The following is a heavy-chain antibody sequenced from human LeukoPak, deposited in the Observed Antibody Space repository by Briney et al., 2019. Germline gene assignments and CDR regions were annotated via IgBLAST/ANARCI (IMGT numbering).Heavy chain of an antibody. V-gene: IGHV4-30-2*01. Sequence: SQTLSLTCTVSGGSITSGEIFWSWIRQPPGKGLEWIGYIYHGGSTYYSPSLKSRVTMSVDTSKNQFSLSLTSVTAADTAVYYCAKGPTYSSSSYYYYYYAMDVWGQGTTVTVSS. CDR1: GGSITSGEIF. J-gene: IGHJ6*02. CDR2: IYHGGST. D-gene: IGHD6-13*01. CDR3: AKGPTYSSSSYYYYYYAMDV.